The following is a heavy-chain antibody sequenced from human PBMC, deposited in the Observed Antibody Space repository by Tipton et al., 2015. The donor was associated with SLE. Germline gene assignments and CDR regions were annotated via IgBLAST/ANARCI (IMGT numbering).Heavy chain of an antibody. D-gene: IGHD5-12*01. V-gene: IGHV4-59*13. CDR1: GDFMGGFY. CDR2: MFNTGSP. J-gene: IGHJ4*02. CDR3: ARLGPGYSLAF. Sequence: GLVKPSETLSLTCGVSGDFMGGFYWAWIRQPPGKTLEWIGYMFNTGSPNYSPSLRSRVTMSIDMSKNHFSLRLDSMTAADTAVYYCARLGPGYSLAFWGQGALVTVSS.